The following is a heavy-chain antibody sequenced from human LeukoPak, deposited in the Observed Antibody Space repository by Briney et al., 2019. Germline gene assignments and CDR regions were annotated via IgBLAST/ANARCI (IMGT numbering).Heavy chain of an antibody. V-gene: IGHV4-34*01. CDR3: ARSSEGRYYYDSSGFSYYYYYLDV. CDR1: GGSFSGYY. CDR2: INHSGST. D-gene: IGHD3-22*01. Sequence: SETLSLTCAVYGGSFSGYYWSWIRQPPGKGLEWIGEINHSGSTNYNPSLKSRVTISVDTSKNQFSLKLSSVTAADTAVYYCARSSEGRYYYDSSGFSYYYYYLDVWGKGTTVTISS. J-gene: IGHJ6*03.